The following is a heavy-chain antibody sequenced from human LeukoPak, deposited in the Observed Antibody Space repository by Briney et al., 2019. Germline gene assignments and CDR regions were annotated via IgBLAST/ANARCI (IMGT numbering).Heavy chain of an antibody. CDR3: AKDLLEKVYGGVGYYGMDV. D-gene: IGHD4-23*01. J-gene: IGHJ6*02. V-gene: IGHV3-21*01. CDR1: GFTFSSYS. CDR2: ISSSSSYI. Sequence: PGGSLRLSCAASGFTFSSYSMNWVRQAPGKGLEWVSSISSSSSYIYYADSVKGRFTISRDNAKNSLYLQMNSLRAEDTAVYYCAKDLLEKVYGGVGYYGMDVWGQGTTVTVSS.